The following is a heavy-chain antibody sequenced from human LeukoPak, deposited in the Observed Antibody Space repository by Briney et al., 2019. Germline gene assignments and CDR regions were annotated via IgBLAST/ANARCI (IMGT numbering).Heavy chain of an antibody. CDR2: VSAYNGAT. V-gene: IGHV1-18*01. J-gene: IGHJ4*02. Sequence: ASVKVSCKASGYTFTGYAISWVRQAPGQGLEWMGWVSAYNGATNYAQNFQDRVTMTTDTPTTTAYMELRSLRSDDTAVYYCARWGGGSLDYWGQGTLVTVSS. D-gene: IGHD1-26*01. CDR1: GYTFTGYA. CDR3: ARWGGGSLDY.